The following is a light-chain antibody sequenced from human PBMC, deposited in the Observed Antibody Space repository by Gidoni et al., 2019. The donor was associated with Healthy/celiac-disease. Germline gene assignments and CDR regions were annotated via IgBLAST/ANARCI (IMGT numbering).Light chain of an antibody. V-gene: IGLV3-1*01. CDR3: QAWDSSTAV. J-gene: IGLJ2*01. Sequence: SYELTQPPSVSVSPGQTASITCSGDKWGDKYACWYQQKPGQSPVLVIYQDSKRPSGIPERFSGSNSGNTATLTISGTQAMDEADYYCQAWDSSTAVFGGGTKPTVL. CDR1: KWGDKY. CDR2: QDS.